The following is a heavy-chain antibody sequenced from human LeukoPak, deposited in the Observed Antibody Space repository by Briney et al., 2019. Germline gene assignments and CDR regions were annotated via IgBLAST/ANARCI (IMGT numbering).Heavy chain of an antibody. J-gene: IGHJ4*02. CDR3: ARGRGDFDY. D-gene: IGHD2-15*01. V-gene: IGHV3-74*01. Sequence: PGGSLRLSCAASGFTLSSYWMHWVRQAPGEGLVWVSRINSDGSSTTYADSVKGRLTISRDNAKNTLYLQMNSLRAEDTAVYYCARGRGDFDYWGQGTLVTVSS. CDR1: GFTLSSYW. CDR2: INSDGSST.